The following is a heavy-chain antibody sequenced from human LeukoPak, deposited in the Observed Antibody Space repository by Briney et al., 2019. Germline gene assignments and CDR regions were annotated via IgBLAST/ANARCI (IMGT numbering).Heavy chain of an antibody. Sequence: SETLSLTCTVSGGSISSSSYYWSWIRQPPGKGLEWIGEINHSGSTNYNPSLKSRVTISVDTSKNQFSLKLSSVTAADTAVYYCARRGRVRGVPLFDYYYYMDVWGKGTTVTISS. D-gene: IGHD3-10*01. CDR2: INHSGST. J-gene: IGHJ6*03. V-gene: IGHV4-39*07. CDR1: GGSISSSSYY. CDR3: ARRGRVRGVPLFDYYYYMDV.